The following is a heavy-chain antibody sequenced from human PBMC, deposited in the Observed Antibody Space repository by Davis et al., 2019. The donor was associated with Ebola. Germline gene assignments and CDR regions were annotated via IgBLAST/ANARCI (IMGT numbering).Heavy chain of an antibody. CDR1: GGSISSSSYY. CDR2: IYYSGST. Sequence: MPGGSLRLSCTVSGGSISSSSYYWGWIRQPPGKGLEWIGSIYYSGSTYYNPFLKSRVTISVDTSKNQFSLKLSSVTAADTAVYYCARDQAAAGVWGQGTLVTVSS. D-gene: IGHD6-13*01. V-gene: IGHV4-39*07. CDR3: ARDQAAAGV. J-gene: IGHJ4*02.